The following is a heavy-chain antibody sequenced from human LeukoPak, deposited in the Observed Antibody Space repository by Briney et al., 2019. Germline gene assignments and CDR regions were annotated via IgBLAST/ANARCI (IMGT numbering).Heavy chain of an antibody. CDR1: GFTFNSYA. V-gene: IGHV3-23*01. CDR2: TTGGGDSI. CDR3: ASRPGAVSGTLDY. Sequence: GGSLRLSCLASGFTFNSYAMSWVRQAPGKGLQWVSFTTGGGDSIYYVDSVKGRFTISRDSSKNTLYLQMNRLRAEDTAVYYCASRPGAVSGTLDYWGQGTLVTVSS. D-gene: IGHD2-2*01. J-gene: IGHJ4*02.